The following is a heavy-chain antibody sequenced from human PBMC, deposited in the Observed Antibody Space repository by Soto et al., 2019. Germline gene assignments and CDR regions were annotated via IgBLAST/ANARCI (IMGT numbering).Heavy chain of an antibody. J-gene: IGHJ6*02. D-gene: IGHD3-10*01. V-gene: IGHV1-2*02. CDR2: INPNNGDT. Sequence: ASVKVSCKAAGYTFTGYYMHWVRQAPGQGLEWMGCINPNNGDTYYAQKFHGRVTMTRDTSISTAYMELSRLRSDDTAVYHCARSSGSYSYYGLDVWGQGTTVTVYS. CDR3: ARSSGSYSYYGLDV. CDR1: GYTFTGYY.